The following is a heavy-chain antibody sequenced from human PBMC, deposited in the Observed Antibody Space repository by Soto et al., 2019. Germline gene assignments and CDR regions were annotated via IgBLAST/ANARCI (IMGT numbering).Heavy chain of an antibody. CDR2: INAGNGNT. V-gene: IGHV1-3*01. J-gene: IGHJ4*02. D-gene: IGHD3-10*01. CDR3: ARDMGFGLSDY. CDR1: GCAITNYA. Sequence: GSSVKVSCKASGCAITNYAVDGVRQAPGQRLEWMGWINAGNGNTKYSQKFLGRVTITRDPSASTAYMELSSLRSEDTAVYYCARDMGFGLSDYWGQGILVTVSS.